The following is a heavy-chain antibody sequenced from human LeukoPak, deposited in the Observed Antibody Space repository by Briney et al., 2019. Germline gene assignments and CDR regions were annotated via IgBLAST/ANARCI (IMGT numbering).Heavy chain of an antibody. J-gene: IGHJ4*01. Sequence: ASVKVSCKASGGTFSSYAVSWVRQAPGQGLEWMGRIIPIFGTANYAQKFQGRVTITTDESTSTAYMELSSLRSEDTAVYYCARVLLAAAGYDYWGHGTLVTVSS. D-gene: IGHD6-13*01. CDR1: GGTFSSYA. CDR3: ARVLLAAAGYDY. V-gene: IGHV1-69*05. CDR2: IIPIFGTA.